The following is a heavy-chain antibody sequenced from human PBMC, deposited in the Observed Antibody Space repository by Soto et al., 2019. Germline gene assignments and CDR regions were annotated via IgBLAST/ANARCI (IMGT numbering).Heavy chain of an antibody. CDR1: GGSISSSIYY. D-gene: IGHD3-10*01. V-gene: IGHV4-39*01. Sequence: PSETRSRTWTVSGGSISSSIYYGVWIRQPPGKGLEWIGSIYYSGSTYYNPSLKSRVTISVDTSKNQFSLKLSSVTAADTAVYYCANGAYYYYYYGMDVWGQGTTVTVSS. CDR3: ANGAYYYYYYGMDV. J-gene: IGHJ6*02. CDR2: IYYSGST.